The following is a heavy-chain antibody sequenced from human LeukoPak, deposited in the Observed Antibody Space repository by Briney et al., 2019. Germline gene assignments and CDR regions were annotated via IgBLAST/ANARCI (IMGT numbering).Heavy chain of an antibody. CDR2: INPNSGGT. Sequence: ASVKVSCKASGYTFTGYYMHWVRQAPGQGLEWMGWINPNSGGTNYAQKFQGRVTMTRDTSISTAYMELSRLRSDDTAVYYCARWGRLGYCSGGSCYRDSSGADAFDIWGQGTMVTVSS. CDR1: GYTFTGYY. J-gene: IGHJ3*02. CDR3: ARWGRLGYCSGGSCYRDSSGADAFDI. V-gene: IGHV1-2*02. D-gene: IGHD2-15*01.